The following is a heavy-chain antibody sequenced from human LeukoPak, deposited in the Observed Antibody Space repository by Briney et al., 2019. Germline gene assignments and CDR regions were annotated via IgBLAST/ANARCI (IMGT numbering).Heavy chain of an antibody. V-gene: IGHV4-38-2*02. J-gene: IGHJ4*02. CDR3: ARDTGGNYY. CDR2: IYHSGST. CDR1: GYSISSGYY. D-gene: IGHD4-23*01. Sequence: SETLSLTCAVSGYSISSGYYWGWIRQPPGKGLEWIGSIYHSGSTYYNPSLKSRVTVSVDTSKNQFSLKLSSVTAADTAVYYCARDTGGNYYWGQGNLVTVSS.